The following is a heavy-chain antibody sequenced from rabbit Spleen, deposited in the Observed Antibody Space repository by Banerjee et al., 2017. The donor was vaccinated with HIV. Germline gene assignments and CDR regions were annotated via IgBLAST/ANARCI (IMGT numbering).Heavy chain of an antibody. Sequence: QEQLEESGGGLVKPGGTLTLTCKASGIDFSGGYDLCWVRQAPGKGPEWIACIDITRASTWYASWVNGRFSISRSTSLNTVDLKMTSLTAADTATYFCASDIRGYGAFDLWGQGTLVTVS. V-gene: IGHV1S43*01. D-gene: IGHD1-1*01. CDR1: GIDFSGGYD. J-gene: IGHJ4*01. CDR3: ASDIRGYGAFDL. CDR2: IDITRAST.